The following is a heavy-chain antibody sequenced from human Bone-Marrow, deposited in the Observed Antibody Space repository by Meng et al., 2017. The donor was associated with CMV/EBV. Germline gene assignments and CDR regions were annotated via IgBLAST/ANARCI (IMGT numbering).Heavy chain of an antibody. CDR3: ARDFTYYYGSGSHYFDY. CDR2: ISSSGSTI. V-gene: IGHV3-11*01. J-gene: IGHJ4*02. Sequence: GESLKISCAASGFTVSSNYMSWVRQAPGKGLEWVSYISSSGSTIYYADSVKGRFTISRDNAKNSLYLQMNSLRAEDTAVYYCARDFTYYYGSGSHYFDYWGQGTLVTVSS. CDR1: GFTVSSNY. D-gene: IGHD3-10*01.